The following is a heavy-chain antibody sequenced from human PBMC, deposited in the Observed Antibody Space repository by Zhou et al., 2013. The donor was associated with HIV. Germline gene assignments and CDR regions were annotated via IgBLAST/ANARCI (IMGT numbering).Heavy chain of an antibody. CDR3: ATERDYDSSGNKGPLDY. Sequence: QVQLVQSGAEVKKPGSSVKVSCKASGGTFSSYAISWVRQAPGQGLEWMGGIIPIFGTANYAQKFQGRVTITTDESTSTAYMELSSLRSEDTAVYYCATERDYDSSGNKGPLDYWGQGTLVTVSS. D-gene: IGHD3-22*01. J-gene: IGHJ4*02. V-gene: IGHV1-69*05. CDR1: GGTFSSYA. CDR2: IIPIFGTA.